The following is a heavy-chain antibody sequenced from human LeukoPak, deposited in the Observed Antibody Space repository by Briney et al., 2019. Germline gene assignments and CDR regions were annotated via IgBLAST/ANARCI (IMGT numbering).Heavy chain of an antibody. V-gene: IGHV1-2*02. CDR1: GYTFTGYY. CDR3: ARDRIAAARASFAY. CDR2: INPNSGGT. Sequence: ASVKVSCKASGYTFTGYYMHWVRQAPGQGLEWMGWINPNSGGTNYAQKFQGRVTMTRDTSISTAYMELSRLRSDDTAVYYCARDRIAAARASFAYWGQGTLVTVS. J-gene: IGHJ4*02. D-gene: IGHD6-13*01.